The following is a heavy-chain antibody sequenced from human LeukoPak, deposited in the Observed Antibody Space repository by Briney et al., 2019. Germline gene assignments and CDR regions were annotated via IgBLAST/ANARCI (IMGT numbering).Heavy chain of an antibody. J-gene: IGHJ4*02. V-gene: IGHV4-4*02. Sequence: PSGTLSLICGVSGGSISSTNWWTWVRQPPGKGLEWIGEVHLDGRTNYKPSLQSRLTMSVDFSENHISLKLTSVTAADTAVYYCASLLSSNTWYFFDNWGQGILVTVSS. CDR2: VHLDGRT. CDR1: GGSISSTNW. CDR3: ASLLSSNTWYFFDN. D-gene: IGHD6-13*01.